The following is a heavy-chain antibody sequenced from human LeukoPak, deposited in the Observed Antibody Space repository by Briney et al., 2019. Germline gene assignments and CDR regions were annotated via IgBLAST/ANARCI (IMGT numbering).Heavy chain of an antibody. CDR3: GRDGQDGYAFDY. Sequence: GGSLRLSCAGSGFTFSTYEIYWVRQAPGKGLEWVSYISASGNTIYYADSVKGRFTISRDDAKDSVYLQMNSLRAEDTAVYYFGRDGQDGYAFDYRRQGTLVTVSS. V-gene: IGHV3-48*03. CDR1: GFTFSTYE. CDR2: ISASGNTI. D-gene: IGHD5-24*01. J-gene: IGHJ4*02.